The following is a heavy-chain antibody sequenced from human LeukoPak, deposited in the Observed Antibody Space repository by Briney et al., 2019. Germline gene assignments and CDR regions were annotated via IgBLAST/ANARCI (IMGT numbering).Heavy chain of an antibody. J-gene: IGHJ3*02. V-gene: IGHV4-59*01. D-gene: IGHD1-26*01. Sequence: PSETLSLTCTVSGGSISSYYWSWIRQPPGKGLEWIGHIFYTGSTTYNPSLKSRVTISVDKSKNQFSLKLSSVTAADTAVYYCAKSGSYANAFDIWGQGTMVTVSS. CDR3: AKSGSYANAFDI. CDR2: IFYTGST. CDR1: GGSISSYY.